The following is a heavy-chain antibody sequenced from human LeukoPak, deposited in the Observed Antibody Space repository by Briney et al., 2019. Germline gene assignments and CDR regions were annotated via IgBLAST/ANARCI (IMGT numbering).Heavy chain of an antibody. V-gene: IGHV4-38-2*01. D-gene: IGHD5-24*01. CDR2: IYHSGST. CDR3: ARHEAEMATILGGY. CDR1: GYSISSGYY. J-gene: IGHJ4*02. Sequence: PSETLSLTCGVSGYSISSGYYWGWIRQPPGKGLEWIGSIYHSGSTFYNPSLKSRVTISVDTSKNQFSLRLSSVTAADTAVYYCARHEAEMATILGGYWGQGTLVTVSS.